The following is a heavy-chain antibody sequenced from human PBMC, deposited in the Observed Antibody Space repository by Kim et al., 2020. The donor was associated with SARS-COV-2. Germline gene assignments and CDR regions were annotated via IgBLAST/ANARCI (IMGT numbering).Heavy chain of an antibody. V-gene: IGHV1-2*02. Sequence: YAQKFQGRVTMTRDTSISTAYMELSRLRSDDTAVYYCARVTYSSSSWFDPWGQGTLVTVSS. CDR3: ARVTYSSSSWFDP. J-gene: IGHJ5*02. D-gene: IGHD6-6*01.